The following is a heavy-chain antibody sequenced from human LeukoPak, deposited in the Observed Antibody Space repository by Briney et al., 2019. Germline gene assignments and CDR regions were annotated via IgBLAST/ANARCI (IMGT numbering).Heavy chain of an antibody. D-gene: IGHD3-9*01. CDR2: IRTSSSYI. J-gene: IGHJ4*02. Sequence: GGSLRLSCAASGFTFSSYSMNWVRQAPGKGLEWVSSIRTSSSYIYYADSVKGRFTISRDNTKNSLYLQMNSLRAEDTAVYYCARCLEGGDILTGSGYWGQGTLVTVSS. CDR3: ARCLEGGDILTGSGY. V-gene: IGHV3-21*03. CDR1: GFTFSSYS.